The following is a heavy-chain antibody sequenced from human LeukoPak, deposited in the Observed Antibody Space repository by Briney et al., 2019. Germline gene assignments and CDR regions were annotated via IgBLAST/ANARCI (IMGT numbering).Heavy chain of an antibody. Sequence: SQTLSLTCTVSGGSISSGGYYWSWIRQHPGKGLEWIGYIYYSGSTNYNPSLNSRVTISVDTSKNQFSLKLSSVTAADTAVYYCGRHNYDSSGYYYFDYWGQGTLVTVSS. CDR3: GRHNYDSSGYYYFDY. CDR1: GGSISSGGYY. D-gene: IGHD3-22*01. J-gene: IGHJ4*02. CDR2: IYYSGST. V-gene: IGHV4-31*03.